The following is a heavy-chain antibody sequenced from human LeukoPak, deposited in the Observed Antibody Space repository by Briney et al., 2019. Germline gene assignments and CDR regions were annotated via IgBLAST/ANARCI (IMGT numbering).Heavy chain of an antibody. J-gene: IGHJ5*02. CDR2: ISYSGST. V-gene: IGHV4-59*01. CDR1: GGSISSYY. Sequence: SETLSLTCTVFGGSISSYYWSWIRQPPGKGLGWSGYISYSGSTNYTPSLKSRVTISVDTSKNQVSLKLSSVTAADTGVYYCASGGTEGPWGQGTLVTVSS. CDR3: ASGGTEGP. D-gene: IGHD1-7*01.